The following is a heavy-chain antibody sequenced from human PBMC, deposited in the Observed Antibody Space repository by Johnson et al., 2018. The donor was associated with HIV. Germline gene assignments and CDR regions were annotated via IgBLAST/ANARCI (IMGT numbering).Heavy chain of an antibody. J-gene: IGHJ3*02. CDR3: ASPNWGGAFDI. CDR2: ISGSGSTI. CDR1: GFTFSSYA. V-gene: IGHV3-23*04. Sequence: VQLVESGGGLVQPGGSLRLSCAASGFTFSSYAMSWVRQAPGKGLEWVSAISGSGSTIYYGDSVKGRFTISRDNAKKILYLQMNSLRAEDTAVYYCASPNWGGAFDIWGQGTMVTVSS. D-gene: IGHD2-21*01.